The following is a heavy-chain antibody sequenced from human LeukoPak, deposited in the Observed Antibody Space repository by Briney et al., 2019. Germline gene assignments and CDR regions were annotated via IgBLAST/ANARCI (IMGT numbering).Heavy chain of an antibody. CDR3: ARGYSGNSWYAFDI. Sequence: SETLSLTCTVSGGSISSSSYYWGWIRQPPGKGLEWIGSIYYSGSTYYNPSLKSRVTISVDTSKNQFSLKLSSVTAADTAVYYCARGYSGNSWYAFDIWGQGTMVTVSS. V-gene: IGHV4-39*07. J-gene: IGHJ3*02. CDR1: GGSISSSSYY. D-gene: IGHD1-26*01. CDR2: IYYSGST.